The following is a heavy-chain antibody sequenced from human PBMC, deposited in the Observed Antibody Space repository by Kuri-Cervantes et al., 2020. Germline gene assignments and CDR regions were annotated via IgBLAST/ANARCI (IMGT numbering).Heavy chain of an antibody. V-gene: IGHV3-49*03. CDR3: TRGRSRSSSWYDY. CDR2: IRSKAYGGTT. Sequence: SLRLSCTASGFTFGDYAMSWFRQAPGKGLEWVGFIRSKAYGGTTEYAASVKGRFTISRDDSKSIAYLQMNSLKTEDTAVYYCTRGRSRSSSWYDYWGQGTLVTVSS. J-gene: IGHJ4*02. D-gene: IGHD6-13*01. CDR1: GFTFGDYA.